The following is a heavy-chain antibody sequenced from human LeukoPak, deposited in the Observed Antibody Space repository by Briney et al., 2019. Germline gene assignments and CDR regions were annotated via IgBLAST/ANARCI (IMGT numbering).Heavy chain of an antibody. CDR2: ISPSGGNI. J-gene: IGHJ4*02. CDR1: GYTFTSYY. V-gene: IGHV1-46*01. Sequence: ASVKVSCKASGYTFTSYYMYWVRQAPGQGLEWMGLISPSGGNIRYAQKLQGRVTMTRDTSTSTVYMELSSLRSEDTAVYYCARFAVHRRLLVTGQFGLDYWGQGTLVTVSS. D-gene: IGHD3-9*01. CDR3: ARFAVHRRLLVTGQFGLDY.